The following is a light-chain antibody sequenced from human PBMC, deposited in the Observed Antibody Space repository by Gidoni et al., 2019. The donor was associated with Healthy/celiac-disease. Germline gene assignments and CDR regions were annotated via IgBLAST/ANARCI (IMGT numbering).Light chain of an antibody. Sequence: SYELTQPPSVSVSPGQTARITCSGDALPKQYAYRYQQKPGQAPVLVLYKDSERPSGIPERFSGSSSGTTVTLTISGVQAEDEADYYCQSADSSGTWVFGGGTKLTVL. J-gene: IGLJ3*02. CDR3: QSADSSGTWV. CDR2: KDS. CDR1: ALPKQY. V-gene: IGLV3-25*02.